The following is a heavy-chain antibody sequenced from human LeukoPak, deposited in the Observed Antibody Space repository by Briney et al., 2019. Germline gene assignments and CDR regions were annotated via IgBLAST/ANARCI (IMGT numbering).Heavy chain of an antibody. V-gene: IGHV4-34*10. D-gene: IGHD3-10*01. CDR1: GESFSGYY. CDR3: ARDLFYVSGSHPPTKGFDP. Sequence: SETLSLTCGVSGESFSGYYWSWLRQPPGKGLEWIGEINQSGDTNYNPSFESRVTMSVDASKKQFSLKLKSVTAADTAMYYCARDLFYVSGSHPPTKGFDPWGQGTLVTVSS. J-gene: IGHJ5*02. CDR2: INQSGDT.